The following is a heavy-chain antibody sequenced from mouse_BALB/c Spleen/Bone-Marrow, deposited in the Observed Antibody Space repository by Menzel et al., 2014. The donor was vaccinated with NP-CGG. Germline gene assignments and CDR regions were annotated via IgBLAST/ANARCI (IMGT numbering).Heavy chain of an antibody. Sequence: VQLQQSGPSLVQPSQSLSITCTVSGFSLTSYGVHWVRQSPGKGLEWLGVIWRRGSTDYNAAFMSRLSITKDNSKSXVFFKMNSPQADDTAIYYCAKNDDDAMDYWGQGTSVTVSS. CDR3: AKNDDDAMDY. CDR1: GFSLTSYG. CDR2: IWRRGST. D-gene: IGHD2-12*01. J-gene: IGHJ4*01. V-gene: IGHV2-5-1*01.